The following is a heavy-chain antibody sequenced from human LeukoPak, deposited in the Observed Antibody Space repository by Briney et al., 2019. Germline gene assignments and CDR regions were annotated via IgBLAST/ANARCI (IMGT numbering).Heavy chain of an antibody. CDR1: GFTFSSYG. CDR2: IRYDGSNK. V-gene: IGHV3-30*02. J-gene: IGHJ4*02. D-gene: IGHD4-17*01. Sequence: GGSLRLSCAASGFTFSSYGMHWVRQAPGKGLEWVAFIRYDGSNKYYADSVKGRFTISRDNSKNTLYLQMNSLRAEDMAVYYCANSGGDYGEYYFDYWGQGTLVTVSS. CDR3: ANSGGDYGEYYFDY.